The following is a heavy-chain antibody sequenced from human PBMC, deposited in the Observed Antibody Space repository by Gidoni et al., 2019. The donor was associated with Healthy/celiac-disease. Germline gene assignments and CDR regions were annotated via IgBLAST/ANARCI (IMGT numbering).Heavy chain of an antibody. CDR2: IIPIFGTA. CDR3: ARAPDYGGNSVLYYYGMDV. D-gene: IGHD4-17*01. J-gene: IGHJ6*02. CDR1: GGTFSSYA. V-gene: IGHV1-69*01. Sequence: QVQLVQSGAEVKKPGSSVKVSCKASGGTFSSYAISWVRQAPGQGLEWMGGIIPIFGTANYAQKFQGRVTITADESTSTAYMELSSLRSEDTAVYYCARAPDYGGNSVLYYYGMDVWGQGTTVTVSS.